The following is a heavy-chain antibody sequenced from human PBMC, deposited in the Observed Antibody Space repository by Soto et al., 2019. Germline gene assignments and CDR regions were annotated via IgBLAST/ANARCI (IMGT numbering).Heavy chain of an antibody. CDR2: IIPIFGTA. D-gene: IGHD6-13*01. J-gene: IGHJ4*02. CDR1: GGTFSSYA. Sequence: QVQLVQSGAEVKKPGSSVKVSCKASGGTFSSYAISWVRQAPGQGLEWMGGIIPIFGTANYAQKFQGRVTITADESTSTAYRELSSLRSEDTAVYYCARDQGYSSSWYSRYFDYWGQGTLVTVSS. CDR3: ARDQGYSSSWYSRYFDY. V-gene: IGHV1-69*12.